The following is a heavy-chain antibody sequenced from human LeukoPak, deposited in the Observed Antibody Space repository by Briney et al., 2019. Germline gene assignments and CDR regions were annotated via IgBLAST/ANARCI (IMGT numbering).Heavy chain of an antibody. J-gene: IGHJ3*02. CDR3: ARGRVTATDGFDI. CDR1: GFTVSSNY. CDR2: LYSGGAT. Sequence: GGSLRLSCVASGFTVSSNYMSWVRHAPGEGLEWVSILYSGGATYYADSVKGRFTISRDNSKNTLYLQMNSLRAEDTAVYYCARGRVTATDGFDIWGQGTTVIVSS. D-gene: IGHD2-21*02. V-gene: IGHV3-53*01.